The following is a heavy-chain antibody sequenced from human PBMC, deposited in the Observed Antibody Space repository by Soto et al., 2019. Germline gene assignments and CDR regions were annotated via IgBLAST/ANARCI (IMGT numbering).Heavy chain of an antibody. Sequence: GGSLRLSCAASGFTFSSYAMSWVRQAPGKGLEWVSAISGSGGSTYYADSVKGRFTISRDNSKNTPYLQMNSLRAEDTAVYYCAKASLGLWFGELSAIYWGQGTLVTVSS. CDR2: ISGSGGST. V-gene: IGHV3-23*01. CDR1: GFTFSSYA. D-gene: IGHD3-10*01. CDR3: AKASLGLWFGELSAIY. J-gene: IGHJ4*02.